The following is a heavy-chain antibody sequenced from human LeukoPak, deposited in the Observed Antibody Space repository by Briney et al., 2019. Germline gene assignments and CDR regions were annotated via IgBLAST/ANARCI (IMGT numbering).Heavy chain of an antibody. J-gene: IGHJ6*03. Sequence: SETLSLICAVYGGSFSGYYWSWIRQPPGKGLEWIGEINHSGSTNYNPSLKSRVTISVDTSKNQFSLKLSSVTAADTAVYYCAGGSRYYYYYYYMDVWGKGTTVTVS. V-gene: IGHV4-34*01. D-gene: IGHD6-13*01. CDR3: AGGSRYYYYYYYMDV. CDR1: GGSFSGYY. CDR2: INHSGST.